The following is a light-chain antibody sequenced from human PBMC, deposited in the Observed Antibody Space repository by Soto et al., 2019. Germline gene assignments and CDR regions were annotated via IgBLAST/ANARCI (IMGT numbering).Light chain of an antibody. CDR1: SSDVGGYNY. J-gene: IGLJ1*01. CDR2: EVT. V-gene: IGLV2-8*01. Sequence: QSALTQPPSASGSPGQSVTISCTGTSSDVGGYNYVSWYQQHPGKAPELMIYEVTKRPSGVPDRFSGSKSGNTASLTVSGLQAEDEADYYCSSYAGRTPYVFGTGTKVTVL. CDR3: SSYAGRTPYV.